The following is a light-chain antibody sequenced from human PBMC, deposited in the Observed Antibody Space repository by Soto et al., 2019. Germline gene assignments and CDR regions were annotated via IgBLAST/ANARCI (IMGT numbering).Light chain of an antibody. CDR3: QQYGSSST. V-gene: IGKV3-20*01. J-gene: IGKJ5*01. CDR1: QSISRY. Sequence: IVLTQSPGTLSLSPGERTTLSCRASQSISRYLAWYQQKPGQGPRLLIYGASSRATGTPDRFSGSGSGTDFTLTINRLEPEDFAVYYCQQYGSSSTFGQGTRLEI. CDR2: GAS.